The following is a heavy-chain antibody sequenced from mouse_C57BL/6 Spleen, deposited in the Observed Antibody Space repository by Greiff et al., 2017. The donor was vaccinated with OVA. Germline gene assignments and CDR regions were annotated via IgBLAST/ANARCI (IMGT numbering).Heavy chain of an antibody. J-gene: IGHJ1*03. CDR2: INPNYGTT. D-gene: IGHD2-10*01. V-gene: IGHV1-39*01. CDR3: ARYALLWSLDWYFDV. Sequence: EVQGVESGPELVKPGASVKISCKASGYSFTDYNMNWVKQSNGKSLEWIGVINPNYGTTSSNQKFKGKATLTVDQSSSTAYMQLNSLTSDDSAVYYCARYALLWSLDWYFDVWGTGTTVTVSS. CDR1: GYSFTDYN.